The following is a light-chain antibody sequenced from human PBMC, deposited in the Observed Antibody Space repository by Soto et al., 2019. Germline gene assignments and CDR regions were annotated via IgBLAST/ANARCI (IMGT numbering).Light chain of an antibody. CDR3: QQAYSFPIT. CDR2: DAS. V-gene: IGKV1-5*01. J-gene: IGKJ5*01. Sequence: DIQLTQSPYTLSASVGERVALTVRASQSISNWLAWYQQKPGKAPQLLISDASSLESGVPSRFRGSGSGTEFTLTISSLQPDDFATYYCQQAYSFPITFGQGTRLEI. CDR1: QSISNW.